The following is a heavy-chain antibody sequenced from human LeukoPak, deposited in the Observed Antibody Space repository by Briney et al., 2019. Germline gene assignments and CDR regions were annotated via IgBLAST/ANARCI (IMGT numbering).Heavy chain of an antibody. Sequence: TPSETLSLTCTVSGDSFTSVTDYWAWIRQPPGKGLEWIASGDYSGGTYCNPSLESRVAISADMSKKQISPKLASVTGADTAVYYCAGERGEEYSSGWYKTNFFYNWGQGIRVTVSS. D-gene: IGHD6-19*01. J-gene: IGHJ4*02. V-gene: IGHV4-39*07. CDR3: AGERGEEYSSGWYKTNFFYN. CDR2: GDYSGGT. CDR1: GDSFTSVTDY.